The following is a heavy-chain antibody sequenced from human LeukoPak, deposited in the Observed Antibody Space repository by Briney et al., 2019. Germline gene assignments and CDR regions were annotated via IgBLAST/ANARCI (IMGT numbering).Heavy chain of an antibody. D-gene: IGHD3-10*01. V-gene: IGHV4-59*01. CDR2: IYYSGST. J-gene: IGHJ6*02. CDR1: GGSISSYY. CDR3: ARDGKGWFGELRGYYYGMDV. Sequence: SETLSLTCTVSGGSISSYYWGWIRQPPGKGLEWIGYIYYSGSTNYNPSLKSRVTISVDTSKNQFSLKLSSVTAADTAVYYCARDGKGWFGELRGYYYGMDVWGQGTTVTVSS.